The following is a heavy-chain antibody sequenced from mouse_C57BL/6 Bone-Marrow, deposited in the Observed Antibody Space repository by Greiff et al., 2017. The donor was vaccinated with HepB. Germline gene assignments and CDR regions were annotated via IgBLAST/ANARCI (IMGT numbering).Heavy chain of an antibody. CDR1: GYTFTSYW. J-gene: IGHJ2*01. Sequence: VQLQQPGAELVKPGASVKLSCKASGYTFTSYWMQWVKQRPGQGLEWIGEIDPSDSYTNYNQKFKGKATLTVDTSSSTAYMQLSSLTSEDSAVYYCARGQLGGYWGQGTTLTVSS. D-gene: IGHD4-1*02. V-gene: IGHV1-50*01. CDR3: ARGQLGGY. CDR2: IDPSDSYT.